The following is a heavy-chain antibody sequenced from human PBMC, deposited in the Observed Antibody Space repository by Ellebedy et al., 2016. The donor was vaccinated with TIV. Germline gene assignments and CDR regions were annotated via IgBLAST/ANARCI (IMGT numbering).Heavy chain of an antibody. CDR3: AKDLGRLVTGRL. V-gene: IGHV3-23*01. J-gene: IGHJ4*02. CDR1: GFTFSSYA. CDR2: ISGSGGST. Sequence: GGSLRLSXAASGFTFSSYAMSWVRQAPGKGLEWVSAISGSGGSTYYADSVKGRFTISRDNSKNTLYLQMNSLRAEDTAVYYCAKDLGRLVTGRLWGQGTLVTVSS. D-gene: IGHD3-9*01.